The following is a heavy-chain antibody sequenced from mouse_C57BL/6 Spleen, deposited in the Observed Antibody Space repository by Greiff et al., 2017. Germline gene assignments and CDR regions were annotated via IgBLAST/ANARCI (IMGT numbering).Heavy chain of an antibody. CDR1: GYTFTSYW. D-gene: IGHD4-1*02. CDR3: ATTETGGYCGV. J-gene: IGHJ1*03. V-gene: IGHV1-59*01. CDR2: IDPSDSYT. Sequence: QVQLQQPGAELVRPGTSVKLSCTASGYTFTSYWMHWVKQRPGQGLEWIGVIDPSDSYTNYNQHFKGKATLTVYTSSRTAYIQLSSLTSAYSAVXYYATTETGGYCGVWGTGTTVTVSS.